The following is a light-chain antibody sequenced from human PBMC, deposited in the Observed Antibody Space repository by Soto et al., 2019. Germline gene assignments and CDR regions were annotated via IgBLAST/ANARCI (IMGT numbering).Light chain of an antibody. Sequence: EVLLTQSPATLSLSPWARPTLSGRASQSIRTSLAWYQQKPGQAPRLVIFDASNRANGVPARFGGSGSGTDFTLKINSLEPEDFAVYYCQQRNVWPPITVGPGTRLEIK. J-gene: IGKJ5*01. CDR2: DAS. CDR3: QQRNVWPPIT. V-gene: IGKV3-11*01. CDR1: QSIRTS.